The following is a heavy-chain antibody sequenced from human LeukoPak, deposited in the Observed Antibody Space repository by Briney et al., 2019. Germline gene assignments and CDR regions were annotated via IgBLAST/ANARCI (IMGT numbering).Heavy chain of an antibody. CDR1: GIIFSNYW. CDR3: ARDLTDPPYYYYYIDV. Sequence: GGSLRLSCAASGIIFSNYWMHWVRQAPGKGLVWVSRINRDGSSTSYADSVKGRFTISRDNAKNTLYLQMNSLRAEDTAVYYCARDLTDPPYYYYYIDVWGKGTTVTISS. J-gene: IGHJ6*03. CDR2: INRDGSST. V-gene: IGHV3-74*01.